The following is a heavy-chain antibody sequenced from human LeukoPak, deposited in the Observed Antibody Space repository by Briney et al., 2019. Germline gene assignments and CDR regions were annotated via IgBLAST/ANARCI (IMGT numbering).Heavy chain of an antibody. V-gene: IGHV4-4*02. CDR3: ARVSKYCNNISCYRFDP. CDR2: IHHSGST. Sequence: PGGSLRLTCAVSGFTFSDHHMDWVRQPPGKGLEWIGEIHHSGSTNYNPSLKSRVTISVDKSKNQFSLKLSSVTAADTAFYYCARVSKYCNNISCYRFDPWGQGILVTVSS. J-gene: IGHJ5*02. D-gene: IGHD2-2*01. CDR1: GFTFSDHH.